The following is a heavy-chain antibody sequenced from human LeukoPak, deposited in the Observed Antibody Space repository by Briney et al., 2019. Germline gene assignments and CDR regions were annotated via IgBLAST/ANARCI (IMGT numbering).Heavy chain of an antibody. CDR1: GGSISSYY. D-gene: IGHD5-18*01. Sequence: PSETLSLTCTVSGGSISSYYWSWIRQPPGKGLEWIGYFYYSGSTNYNPSLKSRVTISVDTSKNQFSLKLSSVTAADTAVYYCARAPYSWYDGMDVWGQGTTVTVSS. CDR2: FYYSGST. CDR3: ARAPYSWYDGMDV. J-gene: IGHJ6*02. V-gene: IGHV4-59*01.